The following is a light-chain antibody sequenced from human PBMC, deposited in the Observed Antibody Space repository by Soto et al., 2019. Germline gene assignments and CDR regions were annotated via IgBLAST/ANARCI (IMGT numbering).Light chain of an antibody. J-gene: IGKJ1*01. Sequence: DIQMTQSPATLSASVEDSVTITCRASQSISHWLAWYQQKPGKAPKFLIYDASSLESGVPSRFSGSGSGTEFTLTISSLQPDDFATYYCQQYDSVLGTFGPGTKVDIK. V-gene: IGKV1-5*01. CDR3: QQYDSVLGT. CDR1: QSISHW. CDR2: DAS.